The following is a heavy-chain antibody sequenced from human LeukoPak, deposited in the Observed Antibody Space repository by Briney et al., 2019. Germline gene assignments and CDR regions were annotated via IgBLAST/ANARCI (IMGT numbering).Heavy chain of an antibody. CDR2: IKQAGSEI. J-gene: IGHJ4*02. D-gene: IGHD1-26*01. V-gene: IGHV3-7*01. Sequence: GGSLRLSCAASGFTFSGYWMSWVRQAPGKGPEWVANIKQAGSEIYYVDSVKGRFTISRDNAKNSLFLQMNSLRAEDTAVYYCARDKAVGPTLLDYWGQGTLVTVSS. CDR1: GFTFSGYW. CDR3: ARDKAVGPTLLDY.